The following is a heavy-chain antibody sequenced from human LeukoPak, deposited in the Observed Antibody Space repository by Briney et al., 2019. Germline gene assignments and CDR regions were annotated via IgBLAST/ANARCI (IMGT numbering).Heavy chain of an antibody. CDR3: ARDPLCGALDY. CDR2: INPSGSVI. J-gene: IGHJ4*02. Sequence: GGSLRLSCAASGFPFSSSYMAWVRQTPGKGLEWVADINPSGSVISYVDPVKGRFTVSRDNAKNSVFLQLNNLRAEDTAVFYCARDPLCGALDYWGLGTLVTVSS. CDR1: GFPFSSSY. V-gene: IGHV3-7*01. D-gene: IGHD2-21*01.